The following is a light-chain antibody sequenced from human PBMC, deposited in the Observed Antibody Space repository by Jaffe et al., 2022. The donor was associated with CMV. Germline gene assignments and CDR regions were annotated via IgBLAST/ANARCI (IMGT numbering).Light chain of an antibody. CDR2: AAS. Sequence: DIQMTQSPSSLSASVGDRVTITCRASRNINNYLNWYQQKVGQAPKLLIYAASSLQSGVPSRFSGSGSGTDFTLTITSLQAEDFATYYCQQSYSNPRTFGGGTKVEIK. CDR3: QQSYSNPRT. J-gene: IGKJ4*01. V-gene: IGKV1-39*01. CDR1: RNINNY.